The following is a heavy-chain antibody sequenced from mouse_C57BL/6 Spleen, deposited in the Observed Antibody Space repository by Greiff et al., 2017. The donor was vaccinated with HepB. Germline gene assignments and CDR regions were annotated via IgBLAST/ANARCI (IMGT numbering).Heavy chain of an antibody. CDR2: ISYDGSN. D-gene: IGHD2-4*01. CDR1: GYSITSGYY. CDR3: AIYYESPFDY. V-gene: IGHV3-6*01. Sequence: EVKLQESGPGLVKPSQSLSLTCSVTGYSITSGYYWNWIRQFPGNKLEWMGYISYDGSNNYNPSLKNRISITRDTSKNQFFLKLNSVTTEDTATYYCAIYYESPFDYWGQGTTLTVSS. J-gene: IGHJ2*01.